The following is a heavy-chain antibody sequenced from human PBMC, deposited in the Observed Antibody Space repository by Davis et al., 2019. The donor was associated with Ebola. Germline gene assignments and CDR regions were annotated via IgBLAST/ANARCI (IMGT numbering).Heavy chain of an antibody. Sequence: ASVKVSCKASGYTFTSYGISWVRQAPGQGLEWMGWISAYNGNTNYAQKLQGRVTMTTDTSTSTAYMELRSLRSDDTAVYYCARDLLSIVVVVAATGWFDPWGQGTLVTVSS. CDR3: ARDLLSIVVVVAATGWFDP. CDR2: ISAYNGNT. V-gene: IGHV1-18*01. J-gene: IGHJ5*02. CDR1: GYTFTSYG. D-gene: IGHD2-15*01.